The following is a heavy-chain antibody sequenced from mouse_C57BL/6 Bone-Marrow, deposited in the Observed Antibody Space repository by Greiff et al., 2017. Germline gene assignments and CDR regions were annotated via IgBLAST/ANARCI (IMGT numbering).Heavy chain of an antibody. CDR2: IYPGGGDT. Sequence: QVQLQQSGAELVKPGASVKLSCKASGYAFSSYWMNWVKQRPGKGLEWIGQIYPGGGDTNYNGKFKGKATLTADKSSSTAYMQLSSLASEDSAVYFWARRRGYYFDDWGQGTTLTVSS. CDR1: GYAFSSYW. J-gene: IGHJ2*01. CDR3: ARRRGYYFDD. V-gene: IGHV1-80*01.